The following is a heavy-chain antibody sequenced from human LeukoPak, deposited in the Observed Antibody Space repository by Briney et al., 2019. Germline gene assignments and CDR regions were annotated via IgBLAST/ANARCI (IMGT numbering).Heavy chain of an antibody. V-gene: IGHV3-23*01. CDR3: AKGSGSSTWQSHFDY. Sequence: PGGSLRLSCAASGFTFRTYTMSWVRQAPGKGLEWVSRISVSGSTYYADSVKGRFTISRDSSKNTLYLQMNSLRAEDTAVYYCAKGSGSSTWQSHFDYWGQGTLVTVSS. CDR1: GFTFRTYT. D-gene: IGHD6-13*01. CDR2: ISVSGST. J-gene: IGHJ4*02.